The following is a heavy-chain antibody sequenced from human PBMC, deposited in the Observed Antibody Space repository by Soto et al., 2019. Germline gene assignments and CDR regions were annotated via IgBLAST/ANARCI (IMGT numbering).Heavy chain of an antibody. CDR3: ATVLVVPAAQTVYNWFDP. CDR2: FDPEDGET. Sequence: QVQLVQSGAEVKKPGASVKVSCKVSGYTLTELSMHWVRQAPGKGLEWMGGFDPEDGETIYAQKFQGRVTMTEDTSTDTAYMELSSLRSEDTAVYYCATVLVVPAAQTVYNWFDPWGQGTLVTVSS. V-gene: IGHV1-24*01. CDR1: GYTLTELS. D-gene: IGHD2-2*01. J-gene: IGHJ5*02.